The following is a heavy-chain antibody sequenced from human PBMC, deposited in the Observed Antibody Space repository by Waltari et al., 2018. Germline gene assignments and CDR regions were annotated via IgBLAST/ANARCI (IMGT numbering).Heavy chain of an antibody. D-gene: IGHD3-3*01. Sequence: QVQLQESGPGLVKPSETLSLTCTVSGGSISSYYWSWIRQPPGKGLEWIWYIYYSGGPNYNPSLKSRVTISVDTSKNQFSLKLSSVTAADTAVYYCARASTRSGYFDYWGQGTLVTVSS. J-gene: IGHJ4*02. CDR2: IYYSGGP. CDR3: ARASTRSGYFDY. V-gene: IGHV4-59*01. CDR1: GGSISSYY.